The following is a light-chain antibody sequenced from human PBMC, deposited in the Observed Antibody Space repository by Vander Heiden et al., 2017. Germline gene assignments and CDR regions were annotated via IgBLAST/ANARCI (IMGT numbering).Light chain of an antibody. J-gene: IGKJ3*01. CDR3: QQYYSYPPG. Sequence: AIRVTQSPSSFSASTRDRDTSTCRASQGISSYLACYQQKPGKAPKLLIYAASTLQSGVPSRSSGSGSGTDFTLTISCLQSEDFATYYCQQYYSYPPGFGPGTKVDIK. CDR1: QGISSY. CDR2: AAS. V-gene: IGKV1-8*01.